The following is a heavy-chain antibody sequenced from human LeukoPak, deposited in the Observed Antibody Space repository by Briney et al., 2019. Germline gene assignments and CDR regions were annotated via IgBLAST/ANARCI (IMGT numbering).Heavy chain of an antibody. D-gene: IGHD3-22*01. J-gene: IGHJ4*02. V-gene: IGHV4-34*01. Sequence: SETLSLTCAVYGGSFSDNYWSWIRPPPGKGLEWIGEINHSGSTNYNPSLKSRVTISVDTSKNQFSLKLSSVTAADTAVYYCARRLPDSSGYYNDYWGQGTLVTVSS. CDR2: INHSGST. CDR3: ARRLPDSSGYYNDY. CDR1: GGSFSDNY.